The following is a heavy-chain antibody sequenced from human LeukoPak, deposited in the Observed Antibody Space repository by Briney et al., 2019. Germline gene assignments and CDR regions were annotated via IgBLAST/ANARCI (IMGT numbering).Heavy chain of an antibody. Sequence: SETLSLTCTVSGGSISSSSYYWSWIRQPAGKGLEWIGRIYTSGSTNYNPSLKSRVTISVDTSKNQFSLKLSSVTAADTAVYYCARAPYHDSSGYYYYYYMDVWGKGTTVTISS. CDR2: IYTSGST. D-gene: IGHD3-22*01. V-gene: IGHV4-61*02. CDR3: ARAPYHDSSGYYYYYYMDV. CDR1: GGSISSSSYY. J-gene: IGHJ6*03.